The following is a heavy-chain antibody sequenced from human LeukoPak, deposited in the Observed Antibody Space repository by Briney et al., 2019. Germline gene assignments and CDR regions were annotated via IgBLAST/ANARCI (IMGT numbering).Heavy chain of an antibody. CDR3: ATQLPTAAADTRGYSDY. D-gene: IGHD6-25*01. CDR1: GYSISSGYY. V-gene: IGHV4-38-2*01. CDR2: LFYGENT. J-gene: IGHJ4*02. Sequence: PSETLSLTCAVSGYSISSGYYWGWIRQPPGKGLEWIGCLFYGENTPYNPLLRSRAPLSVAASKNQFSLKLTAVTATAATVYSCATQLPTAAADTRGYSDYWGQGTVVTASS.